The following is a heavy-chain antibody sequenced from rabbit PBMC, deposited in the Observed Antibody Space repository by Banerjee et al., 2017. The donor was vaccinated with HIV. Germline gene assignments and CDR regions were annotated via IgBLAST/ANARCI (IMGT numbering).Heavy chain of an antibody. D-gene: IGHD7-1*01. CDR1: GFSFSNKYV. CDR2: IYSSNGDK. Sequence: QEQLEESGGDLVKPEGSLTITCTASGFSFSNKYVMCWVRQAPGKGLELIACIYSSNGDKWYASWVNGRFTISRSTSLNTVDLKMTSLTAADTATYFCARDGFGTGPDYDLWGPGTLVTVS. V-gene: IGHV1S43*01. CDR3: ARDGFGTGPDYDL. J-gene: IGHJ6*01.